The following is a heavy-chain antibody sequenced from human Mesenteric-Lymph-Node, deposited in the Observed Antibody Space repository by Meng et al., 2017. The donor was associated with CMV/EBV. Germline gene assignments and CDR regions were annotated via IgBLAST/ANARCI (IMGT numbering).Heavy chain of an antibody. Sequence: GGSLRLSCKGSGYSFTSYWIGWVRQMPGKGLEWMGIIYPGDSDTRYSPSFQGQVTISADKSISTAYLQCSSLKASDTAMYYCARLVRTAMLTYFDLWGRGTLVTVSS. CDR3: ARLVRTAMLTYFDL. J-gene: IGHJ2*01. V-gene: IGHV5-51*01. CDR1: GYSFTSYW. CDR2: IYPGDSDT. D-gene: IGHD5-18*01.